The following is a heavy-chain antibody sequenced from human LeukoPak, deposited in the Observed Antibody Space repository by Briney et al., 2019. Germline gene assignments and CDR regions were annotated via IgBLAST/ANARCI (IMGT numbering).Heavy chain of an antibody. CDR2: IIPIFGTA. CDR3: ASKRAAIAAPGKYYYYYYMDV. Sequence: SVKVSCKASGGTFSSYAISWVRQAPGQGPEWMGGIIPIFGTANYAQKFQGRVTITTDESTSTAYMELSSLRSEDTAVYYCASKRAAIAAPGKYYYYYYMDVWGKGTTVTVSS. D-gene: IGHD2-2*01. CDR1: GGTFSSYA. J-gene: IGHJ6*03. V-gene: IGHV1-69*05.